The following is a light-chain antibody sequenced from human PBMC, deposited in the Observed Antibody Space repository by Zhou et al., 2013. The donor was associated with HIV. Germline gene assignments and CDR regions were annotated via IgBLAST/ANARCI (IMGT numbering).Light chain of an antibody. CDR3: QQYDNYPYS. J-gene: IGKJ2*03. Sequence: DIQVTQSPSTLSASVGDRVTITCRASQSISNWLAWYQQKPGKAPNLLIYKASSLESGVPSRFSGSGSGTEFTLTISSLQPDDFATYFCQQYDNYPYSFGQGTKLEIK. V-gene: IGKV1-5*03. CDR1: QSISNW. CDR2: KAS.